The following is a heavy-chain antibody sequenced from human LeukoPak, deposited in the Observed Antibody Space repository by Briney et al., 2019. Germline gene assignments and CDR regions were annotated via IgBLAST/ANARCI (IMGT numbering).Heavy chain of an antibody. D-gene: IGHD3-3*01. CDR2: VYYTGNI. CDR3: ARVGGSGYYPEGYFDY. Sequence: PSETLSLTCTVSGGSIASGEYYWNWIRQPPGKGLEWIAHVYYTGNIFYNPSLKSRVTMSVDTSKNQFSLKLSSVTAADTAVYYCARVGGSGYYPEGYFDYWGQGTLVTVSS. CDR1: GGSIASGEYY. V-gene: IGHV4-30-4*01. J-gene: IGHJ4*02.